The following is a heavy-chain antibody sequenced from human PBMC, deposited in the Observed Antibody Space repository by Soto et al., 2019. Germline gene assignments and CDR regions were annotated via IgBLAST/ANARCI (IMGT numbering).Heavy chain of an antibody. Sequence: QVQLVQSGAEVKKPGASVKVSCKASGYTFTSYGISWVRQAPGQGLEWMGWISAYNGNTNYAQKLQGRVTMTTDTSTSTAYMELRSLRSDDTAVYYCARIYYDYVWGSYRSDFDYWGQGTLVTVSS. J-gene: IGHJ4*02. V-gene: IGHV1-18*01. CDR3: ARIYYDYVWGSYRSDFDY. CDR1: GYTFTSYG. CDR2: ISAYNGNT. D-gene: IGHD3-16*02.